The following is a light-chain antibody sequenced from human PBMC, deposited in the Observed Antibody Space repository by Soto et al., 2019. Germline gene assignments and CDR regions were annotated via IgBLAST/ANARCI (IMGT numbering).Light chain of an antibody. J-gene: IGKJ4*01. CDR2: AAS. CDR1: QGISSW. CDR3: QQANSLPLT. Sequence: DIQITQSPSSVSASVGDRVTITCRASQGISSWLAWYRQKPGKAPKLLIFAASRVHSMVPTRFSGSGSGTDFTLTISSLKPEDFETADCQQANSLPLTFGGGTKVDIK. V-gene: IGKV1-12*01.